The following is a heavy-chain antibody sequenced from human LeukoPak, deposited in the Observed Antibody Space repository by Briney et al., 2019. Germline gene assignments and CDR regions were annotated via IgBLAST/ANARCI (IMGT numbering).Heavy chain of an antibody. Sequence: GGSLRLSCAASGFTFSDYALGWVRQAPGRGLEWVATLSGSGAGTYYSDSVQGRLTISRDNSKRTLFLQMNSLRAEDTAFYYCAKAELGVDTFFDYWGQGTLVTVSS. CDR2: LSGSGAGT. D-gene: IGHD3-3*01. CDR1: GFTFSDYA. J-gene: IGHJ4*02. V-gene: IGHV3-23*01. CDR3: AKAELGVDTFFDY.